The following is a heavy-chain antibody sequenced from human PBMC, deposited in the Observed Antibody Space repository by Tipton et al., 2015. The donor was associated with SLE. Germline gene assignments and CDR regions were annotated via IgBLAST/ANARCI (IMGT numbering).Heavy chain of an antibody. CDR2: ISYDGRT. V-gene: IGHV4-31*03. Sequence: TLSLTCTATGDSVTSSGYYWSWIRQHPGKGLEWIGFISYDGRTKYNPSLKSRVTISLDTFKNQFSLELSSVTAADTALYYCARLISAYDCNFDYWGQGTLVTVSS. D-gene: IGHD5-12*01. CDR1: GDSVTSSGYY. J-gene: IGHJ4*02. CDR3: ARLISAYDCNFDY.